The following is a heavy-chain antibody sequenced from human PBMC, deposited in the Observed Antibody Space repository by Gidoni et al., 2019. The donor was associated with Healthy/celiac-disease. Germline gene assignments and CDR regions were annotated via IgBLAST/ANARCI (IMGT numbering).Heavy chain of an antibody. D-gene: IGHD6-13*01. J-gene: IGHJ6*03. CDR2: INPNSGGT. CDR1: GYTFTGSF. Sequence: QVPLVQSGAEVKQPGASVKVSCRASGYTFTGSFLHWVRQAHGQGLEWMGWINPNSGGTNYAKKCQGRETMTRDKASRTADMEPSRLRSDDTAVYYCARVQGGGAAGTYWNDYYDYYMDVWGKGTTVTVSS. V-gene: IGHV1-2*02. CDR3: ARVQGGGAAGTYWNDYYDYYMDV.